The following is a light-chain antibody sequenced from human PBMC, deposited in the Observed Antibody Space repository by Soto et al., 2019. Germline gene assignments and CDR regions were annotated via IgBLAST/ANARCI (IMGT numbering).Light chain of an antibody. V-gene: IGLV2-18*01. J-gene: IGLJ1*01. CDR3: SLFTSSRTYV. CDR2: EVT. Sequence: QSALTQPPSVSGSPGQSVTISCTATSSDVGTYDRVSWYQQPPGTAPKLIIYEVTYRPSGVPDRFSGSQSGYTASLTISGLQAEDEADYYCSLFTSSRTYVFGTGTKVTV. CDR1: SSDVGTYDR.